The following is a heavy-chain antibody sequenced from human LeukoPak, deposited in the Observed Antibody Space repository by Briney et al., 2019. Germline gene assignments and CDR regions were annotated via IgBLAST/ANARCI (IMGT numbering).Heavy chain of an antibody. CDR1: GGTFSSYA. CDR2: MNPNSGNT. CDR3: ARCGTILYDGFDP. Sequence: GASVKVSCKGSGGTFSSYAISWVRQAPGQGLEWIGWMNPNSGNTGYAQKFQGRVTMTRNTSISTAYMELSSLRSEDTAVYYCARCGTILYDGFDPWGQGTLVTVSS. V-gene: IGHV1-8*02. D-gene: IGHD2-15*01. J-gene: IGHJ5*02.